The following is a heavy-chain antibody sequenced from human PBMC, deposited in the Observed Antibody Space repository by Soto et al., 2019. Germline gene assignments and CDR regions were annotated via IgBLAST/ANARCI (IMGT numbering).Heavy chain of an antibody. CDR3: AKKVTVSAVDPADY. J-gene: IGHJ4*02. Sequence: PGGSLRLSCAASGFTFSAFGMSWVRQAPGKGLEWVSVISASGDATYYSASAKGRFTLSRDNSKNALYLQMSSLTVADTAVYYCAKKVTVSAVDPADYWGQGTQVTVSS. D-gene: IGHD3-3*01. CDR2: ISASGDAT. V-gene: IGHV3-23*01. CDR1: GFTFSAFG.